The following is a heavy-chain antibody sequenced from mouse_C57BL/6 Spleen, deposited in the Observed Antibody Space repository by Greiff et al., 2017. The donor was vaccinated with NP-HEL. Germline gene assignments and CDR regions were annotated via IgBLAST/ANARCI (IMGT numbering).Heavy chain of an antibody. CDR2: INPGSGGT. J-gene: IGHJ4*01. D-gene: IGHD1-1*01. Sequence: VMLVESGAELVRPGTSVKVSCKASGYAFTNYLIEWVKQRPGQGLEWIGVINPGSGGTNYNEKFKGKATLTADKSSSTAYMQLSSLTSEDSAVYFCARSHYYGSSYYAMDYWGQGTSVTVSS. CDR1: GYAFTNYL. CDR3: ARSHYYGSSYYAMDY. V-gene: IGHV1-54*01.